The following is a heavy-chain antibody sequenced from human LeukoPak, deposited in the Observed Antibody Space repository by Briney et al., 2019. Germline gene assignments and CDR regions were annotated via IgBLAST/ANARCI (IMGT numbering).Heavy chain of an antibody. CDR1: GGSISSYY. Sequence: SETLSLTCTVSGGSISSYYWSWIRQPPGKGLEWIGYIYYSGSTNYNPSLKSRVTISVDTSKNQFSLKLSSVTAADAAVYYCARQDGDYPLYYFDYWGQGTLVTVSS. V-gene: IGHV4-59*01. D-gene: IGHD4-17*01. CDR3: ARQDGDYPLYYFDY. J-gene: IGHJ4*02. CDR2: IYYSGST.